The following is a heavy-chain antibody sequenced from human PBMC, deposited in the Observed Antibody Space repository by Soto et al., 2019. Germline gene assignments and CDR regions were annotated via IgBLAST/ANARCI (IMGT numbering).Heavy chain of an antibody. D-gene: IGHD5-12*01. CDR1: GFSFDDYG. CDR2: INWNGGST. V-gene: IGHV3-20*04. CDR3: VRRASGYVER. J-gene: IGHJ4*02. Sequence: GGSLRLSCVGSGFSFDDYGVRWVRQVPGKGPEWVSGINWNGGSTGYVDSVRGRFTISRDNGKNSLYLQMSDLRAEDTALYYCVRRASGYVERWGPGTLVTVCS.